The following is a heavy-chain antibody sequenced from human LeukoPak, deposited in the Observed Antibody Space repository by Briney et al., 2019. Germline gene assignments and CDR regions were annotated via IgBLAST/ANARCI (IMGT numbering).Heavy chain of an antibody. CDR2: ISVSGTTM. CDR3: ATDANLDSVGDY. V-gene: IGHV3-11*04. Sequence: GVSLRLSCATSGFTFTDYYMSWIRQAPGKGLEWVSYISVSGTTMYYADSVKGRFAISRDNSKNTLYLEMNSLRAEDTAVYYCATDANLDSVGDYWGQGSLVTVSS. J-gene: IGHJ4*02. D-gene: IGHD5-18*01. CDR1: GFTFTDYY.